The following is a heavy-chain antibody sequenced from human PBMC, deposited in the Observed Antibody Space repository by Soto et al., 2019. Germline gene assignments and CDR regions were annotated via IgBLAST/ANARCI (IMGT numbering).Heavy chain of an antibody. J-gene: IGHJ5*02. Sequence: QVQLQESGPGLVKPSQTLSLTSTVSGVSISSGAYYWSWIRQHPGKGLEWIGHIFYSGSTYYNPSLKTRVIISVDTSNNQFSLNLSSVTSADTAVYYCARDPLRRHLRGFDPWGQGTVVTVSS. V-gene: IGHV4-31*03. CDR3: ARDPLRRHLRGFDP. D-gene: IGHD4-17*01. CDR2: IFYSGST. CDR1: GVSISSGAYY.